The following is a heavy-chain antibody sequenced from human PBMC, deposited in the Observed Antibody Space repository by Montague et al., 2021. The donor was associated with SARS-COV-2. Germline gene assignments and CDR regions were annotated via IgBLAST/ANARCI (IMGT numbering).Heavy chain of an antibody. CDR3: TRHVHMTWPEPSPGFDY. Sequence: SETLSLTCTVSGDSISSSSYNWGWIRQPPGKGLEWIGSVHYSGRPYYNPSLKSRVTIYVDTSKNQLSLKLSSVTAADTAVYYCTRHVHMTWPEPSPGFDYWGQGTTVTVSP. CDR2: VHYSGRP. V-gene: IGHV4-39*01. D-gene: IGHD1-1*01. CDR1: GDSISSSSYN. J-gene: IGHJ4*02.